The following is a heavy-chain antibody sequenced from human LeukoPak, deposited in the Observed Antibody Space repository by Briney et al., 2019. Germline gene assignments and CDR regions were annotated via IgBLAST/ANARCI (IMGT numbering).Heavy chain of an antibody. V-gene: IGHV3-74*01. D-gene: IGHD1-26*01. CDR2: INGDGGMT. CDR1: GFTFSANW. Sequence: GGSLRLSCAASGFTFSANWMHWVRQAPGKGLVWVSRINGDGGMTNHAESVKGRFSISRDNADNTLHLQMNSLRGEDTAIYYCVREVGAPGSFQHWGQGALVAVSS. CDR3: VREVGAPGSFQH. J-gene: IGHJ1*01.